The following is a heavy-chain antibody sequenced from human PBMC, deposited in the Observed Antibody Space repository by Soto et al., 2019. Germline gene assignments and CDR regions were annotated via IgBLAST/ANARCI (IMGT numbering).Heavy chain of an antibody. CDR2: IVPSSGST. Sequence: ASVKVSCKASGFTFTSSAMQWVRQARGQGLEWIGIIVPSSGSTSYAQKFQGRVTMTRDTSTSTVYMELSSLRSEDTAVYYCANSGDLGFDYWGQGTLVTVSS. V-gene: IGHV1-46*01. CDR1: GFTFTSSA. J-gene: IGHJ4*02. D-gene: IGHD3-10*01. CDR3: ANSGDLGFDY.